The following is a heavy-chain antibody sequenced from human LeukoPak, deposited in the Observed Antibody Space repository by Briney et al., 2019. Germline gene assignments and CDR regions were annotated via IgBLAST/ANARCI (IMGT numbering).Heavy chain of an antibody. J-gene: IGHJ2*01. CDR2: IYYSGST. D-gene: IGHD1-7*01. Sequence: SETLSLTCTVSGGSISNSRDYWAWIRQPPGKGLEWIANIYYSGSTYYNPSLKSRVTISVDTSKNQFSLKLSSVTAADTAVYYCARRYNWNSRRYFDLWGRGTLVTVSS. CDR3: ARRYNWNSRRYFDL. CDR1: GGSISNSRDY. V-gene: IGHV4-39*01.